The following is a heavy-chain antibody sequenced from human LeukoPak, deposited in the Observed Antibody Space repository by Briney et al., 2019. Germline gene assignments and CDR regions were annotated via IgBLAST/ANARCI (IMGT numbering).Heavy chain of an antibody. J-gene: IGHJ4*02. CDR1: GGSISSGGYY. CDR3: ARESRATQLDY. D-gene: IGHD1-26*01. Sequence: SQTLSLTCTVSGGSISSGGYYWSWIRQHPGKGLEWIGYTYYSGSTYYNPSLKSRVTISVDTSKNQFSLKLSSVTAADTAVYYCARESRATQLDYWGQGTLVTVSS. V-gene: IGHV4-31*03. CDR2: TYYSGST.